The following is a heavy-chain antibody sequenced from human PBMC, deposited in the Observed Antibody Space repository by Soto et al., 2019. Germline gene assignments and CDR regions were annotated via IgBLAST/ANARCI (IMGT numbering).Heavy chain of an antibody. CDR3: ARVSXYDYLWGTYRLPSFHPGDRFDY. V-gene: IGHV4-34*01. Sequence: SETLSLTCRVSGGSFSGYYWSLIRQPPAKGLECIGEINHSGSTNYNPSLNSRVTISVDTSKNPFSLKNSSVTAPDTAVYYCARVSXYDYLWGTYRLPSFHPGDRFDYWVHGPLVTVS. CDR1: GGSFSGYY. CDR2: INHSGST. D-gene: IGHD3-16*02. J-gene: IGHJ4*01.